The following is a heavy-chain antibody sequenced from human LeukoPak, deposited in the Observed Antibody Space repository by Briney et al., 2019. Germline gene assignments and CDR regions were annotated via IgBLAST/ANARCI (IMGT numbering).Heavy chain of an antibody. D-gene: IGHD3-3*01. CDR2: IYPGDSDT. J-gene: IGHJ6*02. V-gene: IGHV5-51*01. Sequence: GESLKISCKGSGYSFTSYWIGWVRQMPGKGLEWMGIIYPGDSDTRYSPSFQGQVTISADKSISTAYLQWSSLKASDTAMYYCARCITIFDNPWDVWGQGTTVTVSS. CDR3: ARCITIFDNPWDV. CDR1: GYSFTSYW.